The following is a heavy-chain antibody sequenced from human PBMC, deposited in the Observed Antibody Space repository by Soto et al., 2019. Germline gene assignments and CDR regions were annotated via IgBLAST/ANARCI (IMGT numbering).Heavy chain of an antibody. CDR3: ARGAYSSSWYVNWFDP. D-gene: IGHD6-13*01. CDR2: IIPILGIA. Sequence: QVQLVQSGAEVKKPGSSVKVSCKASGGTFSSYTISWVRQAPGQGLEWMGRIIPILGIANYAQKFQGRVKITADKSTSTAYMELSSLRSEDTAVYYCARGAYSSSWYVNWFDPWGQGTLVTVSS. V-gene: IGHV1-69*02. J-gene: IGHJ5*02. CDR1: GGTFSSYT.